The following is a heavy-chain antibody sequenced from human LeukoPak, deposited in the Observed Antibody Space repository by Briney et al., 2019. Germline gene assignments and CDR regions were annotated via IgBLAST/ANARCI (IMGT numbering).Heavy chain of an antibody. V-gene: IGHV3-23*01. D-gene: IGHD3-16*02. CDR2: MSGSGGST. Sequence: GGSLRLSCAASGFTFSSYAMSWVRQAPGKGLEWVSAMSGSGGSTYYADSVKGRFTISRDNSKNTLYLQMNSLRAEDTAVYYCARGRTTLITFGGVILDYWGQGTLVTVSS. CDR1: GFTFSSYA. CDR3: ARGRTTLITFGGVILDY. J-gene: IGHJ4*02.